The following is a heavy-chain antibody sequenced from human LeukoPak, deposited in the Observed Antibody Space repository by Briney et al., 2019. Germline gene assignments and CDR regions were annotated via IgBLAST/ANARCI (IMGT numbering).Heavy chain of an antibody. J-gene: IGHJ4*02. Sequence: PGRSLRLSCAASGFTFDDYAMHWVRQAPGKGLEWVSGISWNSGSIAYADSVKSRFTISRDNAKNSLYLQMNSLRAEDTALHYCAKDFGRSAYDRPFDYWGQGTLVTVSS. CDR3: AKDFGRSAYDRPFDY. V-gene: IGHV3-9*01. CDR1: GFTFDDYA. D-gene: IGHD5-12*01. CDR2: ISWNSGSI.